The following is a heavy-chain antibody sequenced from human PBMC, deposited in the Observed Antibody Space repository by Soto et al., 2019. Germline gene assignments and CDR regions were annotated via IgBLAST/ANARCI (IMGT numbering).Heavy chain of an antibody. V-gene: IGHV1-18*01. D-gene: IGHD1-26*01. Sequence: QVQLVQSGAEVKKPGASVKVSCKASGYTFTSYGLSWVRQAPGQGLEWMGRISAYNYNTNYAQKLRXRXPMTTDTSTSTAYMELRSLRSDDTAVYYCARVVGALGHWFDPWGQGTLVTVSS. J-gene: IGHJ5*02. CDR1: GYTFTSYG. CDR2: ISAYNYNT. CDR3: ARVVGALGHWFDP.